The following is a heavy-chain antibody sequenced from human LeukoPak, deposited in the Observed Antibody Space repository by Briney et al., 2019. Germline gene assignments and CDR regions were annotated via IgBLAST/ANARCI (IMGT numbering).Heavy chain of an antibody. CDR3: ARAPRYGDLRRYFDL. V-gene: IGHV4-61*08. CDR1: GGSISSGGYY. J-gene: IGHJ2*01. D-gene: IGHD4-17*01. CDR2: IYYSGST. Sequence: SQTLSLTCTVSGGSISSGGYYWSWIRQHPGKGLGWIGYIYYSGSTNYNPSLKSRVTISVDTSKNQFSLKLSSVTAADTAVYYCARAPRYGDLRRYFDLWGRGTLVTVSS.